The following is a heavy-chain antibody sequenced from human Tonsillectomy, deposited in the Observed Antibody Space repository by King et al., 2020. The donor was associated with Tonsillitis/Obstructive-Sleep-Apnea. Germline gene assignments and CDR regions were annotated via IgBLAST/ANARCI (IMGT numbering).Heavy chain of an antibody. CDR3: ARGGVGYSYGDRPDWFDP. D-gene: IGHD5-18*01. V-gene: IGHV1-69*10. CDR2: IIREFGIA. J-gene: IGHJ5*02. Sequence: QLVQSGAEVKKPGSSVEVSCKASGDTFSSYALNWVRQAPGQGLEWMGGIIREFGIANYAHKFQGRVTITADKSTSTTYMEVSRLRSEDTAVYYCARGGVGYSYGDRPDWFDPWGQGTLVTVSS. CDR1: GDTFSSYA.